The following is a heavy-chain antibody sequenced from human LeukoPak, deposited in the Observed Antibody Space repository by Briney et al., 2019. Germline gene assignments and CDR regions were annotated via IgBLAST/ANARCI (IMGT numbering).Heavy chain of an antibody. CDR3: ARCVYDYSFDYYYMDV. Sequence: SVKVSCKASGGTFSSYAISWVRQAPGQGLEWMGGIIPIFGTADYAQKFQGRVTITADESTSTAYMELSSLRSEDTAVYYCARCVYDYSFDYYYMDVWGKGTTVTISS. CDR1: GGTFSSYA. V-gene: IGHV1-69*01. J-gene: IGHJ6*03. D-gene: IGHD5/OR15-5a*01. CDR2: IIPIFGTA.